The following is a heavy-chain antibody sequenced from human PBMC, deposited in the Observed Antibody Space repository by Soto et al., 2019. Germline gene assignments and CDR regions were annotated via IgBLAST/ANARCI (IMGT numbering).Heavy chain of an antibody. J-gene: IGHJ4*02. Sequence: KASETMYLTCAVSGGYISSSNWWSWVRQPPGKGLEWIGEIYHSGSTNYNPSLKSRVTISVDKSKNQFSLKLSSVTAADTAVYYCACRGYSSAPWGQGTLVTVSS. V-gene: IGHV4-4*02. CDR3: ACRGYSSAP. CDR1: GGYISSSNW. D-gene: IGHD6-19*01. CDR2: IYHSGST.